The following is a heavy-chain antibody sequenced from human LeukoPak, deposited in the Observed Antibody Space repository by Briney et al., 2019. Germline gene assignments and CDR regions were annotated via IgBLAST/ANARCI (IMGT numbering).Heavy chain of an antibody. CDR3: ARGLEWFGELSHFDY. CDR1: GYTFTGYY. V-gene: IGHV1-2*06. CDR2: INPNSGGT. Sequence: ASVKVSCKASGYTFTGYYMHWVRQAPGQGLEWMGRINPNSGGTNYAQKFQGRVTMTRDTSISTAHMELSRLRSDDTAVHYCARGLEWFGELSHFDYWGQGTLVTVSS. D-gene: IGHD3-10*01. J-gene: IGHJ4*02.